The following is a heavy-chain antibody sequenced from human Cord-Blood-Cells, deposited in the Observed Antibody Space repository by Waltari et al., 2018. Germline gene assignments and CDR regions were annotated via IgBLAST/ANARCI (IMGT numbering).Heavy chain of an antibody. CDR2: IYYSGST. J-gene: IGHJ5*02. Sequence: QLQLQESGPGLVKPSETRSLTCTVSGGSISSSSYYWGWIRQPPGKGPEWIGSIYYSGSTYYNPSLKSRVTISVDTSKNQFSLKLSSVTAADTAVYYCARQGGTDSSSSWFDPWGQGTLVTVSS. CDR3: ARQGGTDSSSSWFDP. CDR1: GGSISSSSYY. V-gene: IGHV4-39*01. D-gene: IGHD6-13*01.